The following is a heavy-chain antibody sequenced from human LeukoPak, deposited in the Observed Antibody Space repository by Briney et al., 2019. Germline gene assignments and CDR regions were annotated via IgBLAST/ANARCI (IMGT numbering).Heavy chain of an antibody. Sequence: PSETLSLTCTVSGGSISSSSYYWGWIRQPPGKGLEWFGTIYYSGSTYYNPSLKSRVTISVDTSKNQFSLKLSSVTAADTAVYYCARLARGVSSSWSYCFDYWGQGTLVAVFS. D-gene: IGHD6-13*01. CDR1: GGSISSSSYY. CDR2: IYYSGST. CDR3: ARLARGVSSSWSYCFDY. J-gene: IGHJ4*02. V-gene: IGHV4-39*01.